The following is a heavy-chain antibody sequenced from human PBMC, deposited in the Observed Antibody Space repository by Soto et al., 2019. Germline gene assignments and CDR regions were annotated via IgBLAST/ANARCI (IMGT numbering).Heavy chain of an antibody. J-gene: IGHJ6*02. CDR3: ARTDTLLATQNYYYYGMDV. Sequence: GASVKVSCKASGYTFTSYAMHWVRQAPGQRLEWMGWINAGNGNTKYSQKFQGRVTITRDTSASTAYMELSSLRSEDTAVYYCARTDTLLATQNYYYYGMDVWGQGTTVTVSS. CDR2: INAGNGNT. V-gene: IGHV1-3*01. D-gene: IGHD5-12*01. CDR1: GYTFTSYA.